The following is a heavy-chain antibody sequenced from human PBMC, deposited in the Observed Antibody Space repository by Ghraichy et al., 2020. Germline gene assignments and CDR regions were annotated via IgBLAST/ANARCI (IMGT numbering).Heavy chain of an antibody. V-gene: IGHV1-18*01. CDR2: ISAYNGNT. J-gene: IGHJ4*02. CDR1: GYTFTSYG. D-gene: IGHD3-3*01. CDR3: ARDQYYDFWSGYYPVYFDY. Sequence: ASVKVSCKASGYTFTSYGISWVRQAPGQGLEWMGWISAYNGNTNYAQKLQGRVTMTTDTSTSTAYMELRSLRSDDTAVYYCARDQYYDFWSGYYPVYFDYWGQGTLVTVSS.